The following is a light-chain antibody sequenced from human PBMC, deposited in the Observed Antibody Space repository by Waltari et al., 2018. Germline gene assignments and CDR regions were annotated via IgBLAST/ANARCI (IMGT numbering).Light chain of an antibody. J-gene: IGLJ3*02. V-gene: IGLV1-40*01. CDR2: DKT. CDR1: TSNIGADYG. Sequence: QPVLPQPPSVSGAPGQRVTISCTGSTSNIGADYGVTWYQQLPGTAPKLLLFDKTNRPSGVPDRCSGAGSGTSASLAIAGLQAEDEADYYCQSYDSSLFGVFGGGTKLTVL. CDR3: QSYDSSLFGV.